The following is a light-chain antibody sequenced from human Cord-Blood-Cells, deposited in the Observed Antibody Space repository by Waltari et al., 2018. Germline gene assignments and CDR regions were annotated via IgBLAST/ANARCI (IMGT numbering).Light chain of an antibody. CDR2: DAS. CDR3: QQRRNWRT. Sequence: VLTQPPATLSLSPGELATLSCRTSQSVSNYLAWYQQKLGQVPRRLIYDASNRAAGMTARLSGSGSGTDFTLTISRLEPEDFAVYNCQQRRNWRTFGGGNKGEVK. V-gene: IGKV3-11*01. J-gene: IGKJ4*02. CDR1: QSVSNY.